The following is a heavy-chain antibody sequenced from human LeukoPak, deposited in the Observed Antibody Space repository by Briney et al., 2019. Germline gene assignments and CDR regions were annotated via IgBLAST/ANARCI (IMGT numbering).Heavy chain of an antibody. V-gene: IGHV4-34*01. J-gene: IGHJ4*02. D-gene: IGHD5-12*01. CDR3: ARRVATIIYAASNRPFDY. Sequence: SETLSLTCAVYGGSFSGYYWSWIRQPPGKGLEWIGEINHSGSTNYNPSLKSRVTISVDMSKNQFSLKLSSVTAADTAVYYCARRVATIIYAASNRPFDYWGQGTLVTVSS. CDR1: GGSFSGYY. CDR2: INHSGST.